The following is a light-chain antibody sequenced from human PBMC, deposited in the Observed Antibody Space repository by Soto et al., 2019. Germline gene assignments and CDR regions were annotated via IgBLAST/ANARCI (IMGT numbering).Light chain of an antibody. CDR2: ATS. CDR3: QHYNNWPLT. V-gene: IGKV3-15*01. Sequence: EIVMTQSPATLSVSPGERASLSCRASQSVSSNLAWYQQKPGQTPRLLIYATSTRATGIPARFSGRGSGTEFTLTISSLQFEDFAVYYCQHYNNWPLTFGGGTKVEIK. CDR1: QSVSSN. J-gene: IGKJ4*01.